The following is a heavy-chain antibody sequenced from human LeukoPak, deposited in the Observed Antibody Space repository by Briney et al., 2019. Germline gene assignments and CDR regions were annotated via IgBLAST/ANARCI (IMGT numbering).Heavy chain of an antibody. CDR3: ARTTEGYCRGRSCYSYYYYMDV. J-gene: IGHJ6*03. V-gene: IGHV4-38-2*02. CDR1: GYSISSGYY. D-gene: IGHD2-15*01. Sequence: SETLSLTCTVSGYSISSGYYWGWIRQPPGKGLEWIGSIYHSGSTYYNPSLKSRVTISVDTSKNQFSLKLSSVTATDTAVYYCARTTEGYCRGRSCYSYYYYMDVWGKGTTVTVSS. CDR2: IYHSGST.